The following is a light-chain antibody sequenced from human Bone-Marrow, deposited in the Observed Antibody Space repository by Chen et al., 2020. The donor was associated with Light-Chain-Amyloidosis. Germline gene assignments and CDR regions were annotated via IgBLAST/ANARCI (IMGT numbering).Light chain of an antibody. CDR1: SSDVGGYNY. Sequence: QSALTQPASVSGSPCQSITISCTGTSSDVGGYNYVSWYQQHPGKAPKLIIFDVSNRPSGVSNRFSGSKSGNTASLTISGLQAEDEADYYCSSYTSSSTLVFGGGTKLTVL. V-gene: IGLV2-14*03. CDR3: SSYTSSSTLV. CDR2: DVS. J-gene: IGLJ2*01.